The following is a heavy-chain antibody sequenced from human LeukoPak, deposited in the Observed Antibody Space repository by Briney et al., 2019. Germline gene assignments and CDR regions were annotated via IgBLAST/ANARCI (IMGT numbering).Heavy chain of an antibody. V-gene: IGHV4-61*05. CDR2: IYYSGST. D-gene: IGHD3-10*01. CDR3: ARDTYYYGSGSYYHPLDY. Sequence: PSETLSLTCTVSGGSISSSSYYWGWIRQPPGTGLEWIGYIYYSGSTNYNPSLKSRVTMSVDTSKNQFSLKLSSVTAADTAVYYCARDTYYYGSGSYYHPLDYWGQGTLVTVSS. CDR1: GGSISSSSYY. J-gene: IGHJ4*02.